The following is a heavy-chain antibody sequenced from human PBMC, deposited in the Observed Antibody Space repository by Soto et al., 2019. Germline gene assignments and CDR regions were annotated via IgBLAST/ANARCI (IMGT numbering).Heavy chain of an antibody. J-gene: IGHJ4*02. CDR1: GFTFSSYG. CDR2: ISYDGSNK. V-gene: IGHV3-30*18. D-gene: IGHD3-22*01. CDR3: AKDVADYYDSSGYYGSSYFDY. Sequence: QVQLVESGGGVVQPGRSLRLSCAASGFTFSSYGMHWVRQAPGKGLEWVAVISYDGSNKYYADSVKGRFTISRDNSTNTLYLQMNSLRAEDTAVYYCAKDVADYYDSSGYYGSSYFDYWGQGTLVTVSS.